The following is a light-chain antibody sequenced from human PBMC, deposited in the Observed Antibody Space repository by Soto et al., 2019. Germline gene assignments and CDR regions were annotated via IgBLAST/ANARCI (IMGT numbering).Light chain of an antibody. J-gene: IGKJ5*01. CDR3: QQRSNWLIT. Sequence: IVLTQSPATLSLSPGERATLYCRASQSVSSYLAWYQQKPGQAPRLLIYDASNRATGIPARFSGSGPGTDFTLTISSLEPEDFAVYYCQQRSNWLITFGQGTRLEIK. CDR2: DAS. V-gene: IGKV3-11*01. CDR1: QSVSSY.